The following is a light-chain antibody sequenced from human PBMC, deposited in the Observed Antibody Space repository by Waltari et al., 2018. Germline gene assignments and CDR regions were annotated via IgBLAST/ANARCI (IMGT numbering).Light chain of an antibody. CDR2: EVT. Sequence: QSALTQPPSASGSPGQSVPISCTGSSSAIGNYDHVAWYQQPPDKAPELMIYEVTKRPSGVPDRFSGSKSGNTASLTVSGLQAADEADYYCSSYAGSSVWVFGGGTKLTVV. V-gene: IGLV2-8*01. J-gene: IGLJ3*02. CDR1: SSAIGNYDH. CDR3: SSYAGSSVWV.